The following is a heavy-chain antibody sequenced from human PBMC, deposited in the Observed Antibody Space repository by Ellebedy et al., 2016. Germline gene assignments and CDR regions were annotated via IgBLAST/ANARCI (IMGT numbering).Heavy chain of an antibody. V-gene: IGHV1-3*01. CDR3: ARESETVGMDV. CDR2: INAGNGNT. J-gene: IGHJ6*02. CDR1: GYTFTSYA. Sequence: ASVKVSCXASGYTFTSYAMHWVRQAPGQRLEWMGWINAGNGNTKYSQKFQGRVTMTRDTSTSTVYMELSSLRSEDTAVYYCARESETVGMDVWGQGTTVTVSS.